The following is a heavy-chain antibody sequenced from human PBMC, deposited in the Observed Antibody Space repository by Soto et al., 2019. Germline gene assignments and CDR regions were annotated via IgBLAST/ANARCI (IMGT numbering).Heavy chain of an antibody. CDR1: GDSISSADYY. CDR2: IFYSGTT. CDR3: ARDLWVEPELYYYGMDV. Sequence: QVQLQESGPGLVRPSQTLSLTCTVSGDSISSADYYWSWIRQTPGKGLEWIGHIFYSGTTYYNPSLKSRLTISVDTSKNHFSLRLTSVTAVDTAVYYCARDLWVEPELYYYGMDVWGQGTTVTVSS. J-gene: IGHJ6*02. V-gene: IGHV4-30-4*01. D-gene: IGHD1-1*01.